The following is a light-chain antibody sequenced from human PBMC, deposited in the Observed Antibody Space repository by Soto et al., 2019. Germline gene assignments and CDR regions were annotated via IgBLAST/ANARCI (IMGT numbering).Light chain of an antibody. CDR3: SSYTSSNTVL. CDR1: SSDVGGYNY. V-gene: IGLV2-14*01. Sequence: QSALTQPACVSGSPGQSITLSYTGTSSDVGGYNYVSWYQQHPGKAPKLMIYEVSNRPSGVSNRFSGSKSGNTASLTISGLQAEDEADYYCSSYTSSNTVLFGEGTKLTVL. J-gene: IGLJ2*01. CDR2: EVS.